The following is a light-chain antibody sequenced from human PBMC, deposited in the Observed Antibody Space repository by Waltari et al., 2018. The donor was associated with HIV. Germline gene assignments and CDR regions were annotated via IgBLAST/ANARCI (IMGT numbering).Light chain of an antibody. V-gene: IGLV2-11*01. CDR1: SSDVGAYNY. J-gene: IGLJ1*01. CDR2: DVN. Sequence: QSALPQPRSVSGSPGQAVTISCTGTSSDVGAYNYVSWYQQPPGKAPKLMIYDVNKRPSGVPELFSGSKSGNTASLTISGLQAEDEADYYCCSYAGSYTYVFGTGTKVTVL. CDR3: CSYAGSYTYV.